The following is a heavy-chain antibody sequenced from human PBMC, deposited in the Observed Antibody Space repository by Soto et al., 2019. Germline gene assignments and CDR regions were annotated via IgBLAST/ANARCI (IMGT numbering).Heavy chain of an antibody. V-gene: IGHV1-69*14. CDR1: GGTFSTSS. J-gene: IGHJ3*02. CDR2: ILPVFGTA. CDR3: AREHEYGGNSDAFDI. D-gene: IGHD4-17*01. Sequence: QVHLVQSGAEVKKPGSSVKVSCKASGGTFSTSSINWLRQAPGQRPEWMGNILPVFGTADYAQKFRDRVTITADKSTNPAYMELRSLFSEDAAVYYCAREHEYGGNSDAFDIWGQGTVFTVSS.